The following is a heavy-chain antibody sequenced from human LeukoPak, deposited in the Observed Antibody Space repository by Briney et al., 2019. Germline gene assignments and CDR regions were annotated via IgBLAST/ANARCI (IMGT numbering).Heavy chain of an antibody. Sequence: GGSLRLSCAASGFTFSSYEMNWVRQAPGKGVEWDSYISSSGSTIYYADCVKGRFNISRDKGKNSMYLKMNSQRAEDTAVYYCARATPDYYDSSGYFDYWGQGTLVTVSS. D-gene: IGHD3-22*01. V-gene: IGHV3-48*03. J-gene: IGHJ4*02. CDR2: ISSSGSTI. CDR1: GFTFSSYE. CDR3: ARATPDYYDSSGYFDY.